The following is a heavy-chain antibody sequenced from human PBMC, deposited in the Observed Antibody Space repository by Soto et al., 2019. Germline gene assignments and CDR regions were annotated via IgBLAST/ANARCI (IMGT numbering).Heavy chain of an antibody. CDR2: ISAYNGNT. CDR1: GYTFTSYG. J-gene: IGHJ3*02. Sequence: ASVNVSCKASGYTFTSYGISWVRQAPGQGLEWMGWISAYNGNTNYAQKLQGRVTMTTDTSTSTAYMELRSLRSDDTAVYYCARVSRITIFGVASDAFDIWGQGTMVTVSS. V-gene: IGHV1-18*01. CDR3: ARVSRITIFGVASDAFDI. D-gene: IGHD3-3*01.